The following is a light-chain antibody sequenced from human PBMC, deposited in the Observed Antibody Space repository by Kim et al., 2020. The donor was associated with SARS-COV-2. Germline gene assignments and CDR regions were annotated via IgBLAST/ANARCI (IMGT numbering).Light chain of an antibody. CDR1: QTVTSNY. Sequence: LSLSPGERATLSYSASQTVTSNYLAWYQQKPGQAPRLLIYGASSRATGIPDRFSGSGSGTDFTLTISRLEPEDVAVYYCQQYGRTFGQGTKVDIK. V-gene: IGKV3-20*01. CDR2: GAS. J-gene: IGKJ1*01. CDR3: QQYGRT.